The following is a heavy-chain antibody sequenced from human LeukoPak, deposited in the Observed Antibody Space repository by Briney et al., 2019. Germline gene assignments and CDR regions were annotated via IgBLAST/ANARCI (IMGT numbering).Heavy chain of an antibody. J-gene: IGHJ4*02. Sequence: GGSLRLSCAASGFTFSSYGMHWVRQAPGKGLEWVAVIWYDGSNKYYADSVKGRFTISRDNSKNTLYLQMNSLRAEDTAVYYCARDPSWLAENYYFDYWGQGTLVTVSS. CDR2: IWYDGSNK. V-gene: IGHV3-33*01. CDR3: ARDPSWLAENYYFDY. CDR1: GFTFSSYG. D-gene: IGHD5-24*01.